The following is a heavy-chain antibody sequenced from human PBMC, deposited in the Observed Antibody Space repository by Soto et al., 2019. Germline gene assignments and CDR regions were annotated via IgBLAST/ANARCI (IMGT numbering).Heavy chain of an antibody. J-gene: IGHJ6*02. V-gene: IGHV3-30-3*01. D-gene: IGHD1-7*01. CDR3: ARDRITGTTGYYGMDV. Sequence: QVQLVESGGGVVQPGRSLRLSCAASGFTFSSYAMHWDRQAPGKGLEWVAVISYDGSNKYYADSVKGRFTISRDNSKNTLYLQMNSLRAEDTAVYYCARDRITGTTGYYGMDVWGQGTTVTVSS. CDR1: GFTFSSYA. CDR2: ISYDGSNK.